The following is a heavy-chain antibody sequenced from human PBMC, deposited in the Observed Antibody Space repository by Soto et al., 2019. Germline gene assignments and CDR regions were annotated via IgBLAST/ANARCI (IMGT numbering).Heavy chain of an antibody. Sequence: ASVKVSCKASGYTFTSYYMHWVRQAPGQGLEWMGIINPSGGSTSYAQKFQGRVTMTRDTSTSTVYMELSSLRSEDTAVYYCASGGSGGSGSYYDAFDIWGQGTMVTVSS. CDR1: GYTFTSYY. J-gene: IGHJ3*02. CDR2: INPSGGST. D-gene: IGHD3-10*01. CDR3: ASGGSGGSGSYYDAFDI. V-gene: IGHV1-46*01.